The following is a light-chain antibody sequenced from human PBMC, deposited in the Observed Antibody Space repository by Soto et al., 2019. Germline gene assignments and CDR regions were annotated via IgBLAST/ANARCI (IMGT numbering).Light chain of an antibody. V-gene: IGKV1-5*03. Sequence: DIQMTQSPSTLSASVGDRVTITCRASQSISSWLAWYQQKPVKAPKLLIYKASSLESGVPSRFSGSGSGTEFTLTISSLQPDDFATYYCQQFRSFSPTFGQGTKVDIK. CDR1: QSISSW. CDR2: KAS. J-gene: IGKJ1*01. CDR3: QQFRSFSPT.